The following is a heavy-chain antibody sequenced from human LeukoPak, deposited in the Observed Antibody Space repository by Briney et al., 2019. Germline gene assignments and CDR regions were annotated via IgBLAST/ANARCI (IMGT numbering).Heavy chain of an antibody. CDR1: GFTFSSYS. D-gene: IGHD3-22*01. J-gene: IGHJ4*02. CDR3: TSRTYDSSGSSDY. V-gene: IGHV3-23*01. CDR2: ISGSGGST. Sequence: PGGSLRLSCAASGFTFSSYSMNWVRQAPGKGLEWVSAISGSGGSTYYADSVKGRFTISRDNSENTLYLQMNSLRAEDTAVYYCTSRTYDSSGSSDYWGQGTLVTVSS.